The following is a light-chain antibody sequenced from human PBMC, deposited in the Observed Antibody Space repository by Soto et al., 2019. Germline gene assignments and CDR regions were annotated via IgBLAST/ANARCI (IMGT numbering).Light chain of an antibody. CDR3: QSYDSRLRLAV. Sequence: QAVVTQPPSVSGAPGQRVTISCSGSSSNIGAGYDVHWYQQLPGTAPRLLIYVSRNRPSGVPDRFSGSKSGTSASLAITGLQTDDEGDYYCQSYDSRLRLAVFGGGTKLTVL. J-gene: IGLJ3*02. CDR2: VSR. CDR1: SSNIGAGYD. V-gene: IGLV1-40*01.